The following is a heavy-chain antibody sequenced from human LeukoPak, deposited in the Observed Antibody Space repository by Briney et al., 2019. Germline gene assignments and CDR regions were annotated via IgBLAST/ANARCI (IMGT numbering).Heavy chain of an antibody. J-gene: IGHJ4*02. CDR2: ISAYNADT. CDR1: GYTFTTYG. CDR3: ARQRVFTGYSSGGQHYFDD. V-gene: IGHV1-18*01. Sequence: ASVKVSCKASGYTFTTYGISWVRQAPGQGLEWMGWISAYNADTNYAQNLQGRLTVTTDTSTSTAYMELRGLSFDDTAVYYCARQRVFTGYSSGGQHYFDDWGQGTLVIVSS. D-gene: IGHD3-9*01.